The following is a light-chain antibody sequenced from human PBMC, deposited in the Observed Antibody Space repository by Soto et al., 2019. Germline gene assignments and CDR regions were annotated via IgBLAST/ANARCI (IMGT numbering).Light chain of an antibody. CDR3: QQYSVSPWT. CDR1: EIITTRF. Sequence: EIVLTQSPGTLSLSPRERATLSCRASEIITTRFIAWYQQKRGQAPRLVIWGASRRATGIPDRFSGSGSGTDFTLTVSRLEPEDLAVYYCQQYSVSPWTFGQGTRVEIK. CDR2: GAS. V-gene: IGKV3-20*01. J-gene: IGKJ1*01.